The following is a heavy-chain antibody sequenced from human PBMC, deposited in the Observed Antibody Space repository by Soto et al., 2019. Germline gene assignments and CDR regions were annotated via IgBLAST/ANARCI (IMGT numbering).Heavy chain of an antibody. D-gene: IGHD3-22*01. Sequence: LSLACTVSGDCISSSSYYWGWIRQPPGKGLEWMGIINYLGSTYYSPSLESRVTISVDTSKNQFSVKLSSVTAADTAVYYCARHRPSRYYVSRAYVPDFWGQGALVTVSS. CDR1: GDCISSSSYY. V-gene: IGHV4-39*01. CDR2: INYLGST. J-gene: IGHJ4*02. CDR3: ARHRPSRYYVSRAYVPDF.